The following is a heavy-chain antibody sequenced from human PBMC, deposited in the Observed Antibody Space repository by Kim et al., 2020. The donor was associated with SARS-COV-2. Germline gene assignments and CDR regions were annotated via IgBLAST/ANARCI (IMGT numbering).Heavy chain of an antibody. J-gene: IGHJ4*02. D-gene: IGHD3-9*01. CDR1: GGSISSYY. Sequence: SETLSLTCTVSGGSISSYYWSWIRQPPGKGLEWIGYVYYSGSTNYNPSLKSRVTISVDTSKNQFSLKLSSVTAADTAVYYCARHPHGGYDILTGYYIGQYHFDYWGQGTLVTVS. V-gene: IGHV4-59*08. CDR3: ARHPHGGYDILTGYYIGQYHFDY. CDR2: VYYSGST.